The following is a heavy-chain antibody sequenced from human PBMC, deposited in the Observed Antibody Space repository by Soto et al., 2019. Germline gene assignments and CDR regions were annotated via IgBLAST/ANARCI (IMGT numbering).Heavy chain of an antibody. V-gene: IGHV4-30-4*01. D-gene: IGHD3-22*01. J-gene: IGHJ4*02. CDR3: ARAGDSSGAHPGEFDY. CDR2: IYYSGST. CDR1: GGSISSGDYY. Sequence: PSETLSLTCTVSGGSISSGDYYWSWIRQPPGKGLEWIGYIYYSGSTYYNPSLKSRVTISVDTSKNQFSLKLSSVTAADTAVYYCARAGDSSGAHPGEFDYWGQGTLVTVSS.